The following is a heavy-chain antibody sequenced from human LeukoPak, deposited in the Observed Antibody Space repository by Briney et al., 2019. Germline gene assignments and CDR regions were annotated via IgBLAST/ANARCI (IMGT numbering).Heavy chain of an antibody. V-gene: IGHV3-66*01. D-gene: IGHD3-22*01. CDR3: ARDRHYYDGSGYYRGGY. J-gene: IGHJ4*02. Sequence: GGSLRLSCAASGFTVSSNYMSWVRQAPGKGLEWVSVIYSGGSTYYADSVKGRFTISRDNAKNSLYLQMNSLRAEDTAVYYCARDRHYYDGSGYYRGGYWGQGTLVTVSS. CDR1: GFTVSSNY. CDR2: IYSGGST.